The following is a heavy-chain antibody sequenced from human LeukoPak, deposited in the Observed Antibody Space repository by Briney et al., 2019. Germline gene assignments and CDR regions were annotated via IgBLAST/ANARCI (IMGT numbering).Heavy chain of an antibody. Sequence: PGGSLRLSCAASGFTFSSYGIHWVRQAPGKGLEWVAFIRDDGSKKYHADSVKGRFTISRDNAKNSLYLQMSSLRAEDTAVYYCAKDSYYYDSRGYYPSYYYYYMDVWGKGTTVTVSS. CDR1: GFTFSSYG. D-gene: IGHD3-22*01. V-gene: IGHV3-30*02. CDR3: AKDSYYYDSRGYYPSYYYYYMDV. CDR2: IRDDGSKK. J-gene: IGHJ6*03.